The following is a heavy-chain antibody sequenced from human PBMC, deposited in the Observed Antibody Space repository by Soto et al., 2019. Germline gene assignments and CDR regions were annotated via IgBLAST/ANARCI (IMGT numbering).Heavy chain of an antibody. V-gene: IGHV4-34*01. CDR3: ARAPRSYYDTLG. CDR2: INHSGST. J-gene: IGHJ1*01. Sequence: SGTLSLSCAVYGGSFSGYYCSWIRQPPGKGLEWMGEINHSGSTNYNPSLKSRGTISVDTSKNQFSLKLSSLTAADTPVYYCARAPRSYYDTLGRGQGPLLTVS. D-gene: IGHD3-22*01. CDR1: GGSFSGYY.